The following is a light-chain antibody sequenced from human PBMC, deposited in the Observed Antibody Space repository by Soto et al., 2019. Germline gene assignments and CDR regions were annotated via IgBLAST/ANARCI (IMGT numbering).Light chain of an antibody. CDR3: QQYGSSPLT. CDR2: GAS. Sequence: EIVLTQSPGTLSLSPGXRXXXXXXXSQSVFNNHIGWYQQKPGQAPRRLIFGASFRATGIPDRFSGSGSGTDFTLTISRLEPEDFAVYYCQQYGSSPLTFGGGTNVAIK. J-gene: IGKJ4*01. V-gene: IGKV3-20*01. CDR1: QSVFNNH.